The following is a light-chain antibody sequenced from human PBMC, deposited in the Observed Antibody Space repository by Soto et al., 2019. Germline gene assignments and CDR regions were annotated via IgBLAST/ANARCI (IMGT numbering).Light chain of an antibody. J-gene: IGKJ4*01. V-gene: IGKV3-20*01. CDR2: DAS. CDR1: QTVRNNY. CDR3: QQFSSYPLT. Sequence: VVPVSPGTLALSPGGRGHLSPRGSQTVRNNYLAWYQQKPDQAPRLLIYDASSRATGIPDRFSGGGSGTDFTLTISRLEPEDFAVYYCQQFSSYPLTFGGGTKVDIK.